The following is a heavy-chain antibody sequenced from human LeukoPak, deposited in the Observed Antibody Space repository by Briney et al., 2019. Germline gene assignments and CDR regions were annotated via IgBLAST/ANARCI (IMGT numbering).Heavy chain of an antibody. CDR1: GGSISSSSYN. D-gene: IGHD1-26*01. V-gene: IGHV4-39*01. CDR2: IYYSGST. J-gene: IGHJ2*01. CDR3: ARGEWELLSHYWYFDL. Sequence: SETLSLTCIVSGGSISSSSYNWGWIRQPPGKGLEWIGSIYYSGSTYYNPSLKSRLTISVDTSKNQFSLNLSSVTPEDTAVYYCARGEWELLSHYWYFDLWGRGTLVTVSS.